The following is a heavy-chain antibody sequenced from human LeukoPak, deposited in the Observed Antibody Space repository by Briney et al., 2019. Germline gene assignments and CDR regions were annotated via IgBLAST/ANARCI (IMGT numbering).Heavy chain of an antibody. J-gene: IGHJ4*02. CDR3: FLGGYSYGSDY. CDR2: IWYDGSNK. Sequence: PGRSLRLSCAASRFTFSSYGLHWVRQAPGKGLEWVAVIWYDGSNKYYADSVKGRFTISRDNSKNTLYLQMNSLRAEDTAVYYCFLGGYSYGSDYWGQGTLVTVSS. D-gene: IGHD5-18*01. CDR1: RFTFSSYG. V-gene: IGHV3-33*01.